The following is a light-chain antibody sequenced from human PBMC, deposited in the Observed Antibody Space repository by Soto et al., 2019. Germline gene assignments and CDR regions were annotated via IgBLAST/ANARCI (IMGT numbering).Light chain of an antibody. CDR1: QTISSW. V-gene: IGKV1-5*03. J-gene: IGKJ1*01. Sequence: DIQMTQSPSTLSGSVGDRVTITCRASQTISSWLAWYQQKPGKAPKLLIYKASTLKSGVPSGFSGSRSGTEFTLTISSLQPDDFATYYCQQYNSYSWTLGQGTKVDIK. CDR3: QQYNSYSWT. CDR2: KAS.